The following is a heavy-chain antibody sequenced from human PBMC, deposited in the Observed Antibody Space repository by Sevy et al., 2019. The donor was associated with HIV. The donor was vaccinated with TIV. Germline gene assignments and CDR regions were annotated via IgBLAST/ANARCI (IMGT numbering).Heavy chain of an antibody. CDR2: ISYDGSNK. V-gene: IGHV3-30*18. CDR3: AKDVVWGVIITFRGTSFDY. CDR1: GFTFSSYG. J-gene: IGHJ4*02. Sequence: RGCLRLSCAASGFTFSSYGMHWVRQAPGKGLEWVAVISYDGSNKYYADSVKGRFTISRDNSKNTLYLQMNSLRAEDTAEYYCAKDVVWGVIITFRGTSFDYWGQGTLVPVSS. D-gene: IGHD3-10*01.